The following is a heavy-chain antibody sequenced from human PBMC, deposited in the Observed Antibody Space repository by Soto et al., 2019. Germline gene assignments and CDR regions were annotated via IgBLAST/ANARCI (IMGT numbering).Heavy chain of an antibody. Sequence: QVRLQESGPGLVKPSETLSLTCTVSGGSISPSYWNWVRQPPGKRPEWIGCIYYTGNTHYNPSLNSRVPISRDTSENQFSLELTSVTAADTAMYFCAAGLDHNKVGYWGQGTLVTVSS. J-gene: IGHJ4*02. CDR2: IYYTGNT. CDR3: AAGLDHNKVGY. V-gene: IGHV4-59*01. D-gene: IGHD2-2*03. CDR1: GGSISPSY.